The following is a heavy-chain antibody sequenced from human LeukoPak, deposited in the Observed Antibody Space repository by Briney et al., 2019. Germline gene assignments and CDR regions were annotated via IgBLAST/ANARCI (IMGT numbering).Heavy chain of an antibody. J-gene: IGHJ5*02. D-gene: IGHD1-7*01. CDR3: ARVSGGWNYPNWFDP. CDR2: TYYSGST. Sequence: KTSETLSLTCTVSGGSISSYYWSWIRQPPGKGLEWIGYTYYSGSTNYNPSLKSRVTISVDTSKNQFSLKLISVTAADTAVYYCARVSGGWNYPNWFDPWGQGTLVTVSS. V-gene: IGHV4-59*12. CDR1: GGSISSYY.